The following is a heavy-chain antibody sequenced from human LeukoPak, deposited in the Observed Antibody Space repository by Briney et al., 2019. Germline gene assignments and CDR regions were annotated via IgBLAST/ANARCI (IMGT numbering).Heavy chain of an antibody. CDR1: GRSISSGSYY. Sequence: SQSLPLTCTVSGRSISSGSYYWSWIRQPAWKGLEWIVRIYTSGSTNYNPSLKRRVTISVDTSKNQFYLKLSCVIAADTAVYYCERGVYYYDSSGYYYYFDYRGQGTMVTVSS. D-gene: IGHD3-22*01. CDR2: IYTSGST. J-gene: IGHJ4*02. V-gene: IGHV4-61*02. CDR3: ERGVYYYDSSGYYYYFDY.